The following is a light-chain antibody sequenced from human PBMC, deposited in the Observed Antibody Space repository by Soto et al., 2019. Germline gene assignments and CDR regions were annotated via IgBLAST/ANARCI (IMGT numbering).Light chain of an antibody. Sequence: DIQMTQSPSSLSASVGDRVTITCRASQGISNYLAWYQQKPGKVPKLLIYAASTLQSGVPSRFSGSGSETDFTLTISSLQPEDVATYYWQKYNSASWTFGQGTKVEIK. CDR3: QKYNSASWT. CDR1: QGISNY. CDR2: AAS. J-gene: IGKJ1*01. V-gene: IGKV1-27*01.